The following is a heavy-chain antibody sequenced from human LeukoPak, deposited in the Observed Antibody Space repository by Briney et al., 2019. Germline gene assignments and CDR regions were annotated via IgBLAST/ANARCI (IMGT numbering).Heavy chain of an antibody. CDR3: ARQFIVVVTAIHDAFDI. D-gene: IGHD2-21*02. J-gene: IGHJ3*02. CDR1: GFTFSSYG. V-gene: IGHV3-30*03. CDR2: ISYDGSNK. Sequence: QTGGSLRLSCAASGFTFSSYGMHWVRQAPGKGLEWVAVISYDGSNKYYADSVKGRFTISRDNSKNTLYLQMNSLRAEDTAVYYCARQFIVVVTAIHDAFDIWGQGTMVTVSS.